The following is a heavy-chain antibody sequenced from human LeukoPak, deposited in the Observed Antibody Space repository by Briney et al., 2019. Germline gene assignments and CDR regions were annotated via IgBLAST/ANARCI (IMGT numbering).Heavy chain of an antibody. CDR3: AKGHHREGYDAFDL. V-gene: IGHV3-30*02. D-gene: IGHD5-24*01. CDR2: IRYDGSNK. CDR1: EISFTNYG. J-gene: IGHJ3*01. Sequence: PGGSLRLSCAASEISFTNYGMHWVRQAPGKGLEWVAFIRYDGSNKYYADSVQGRFTISRDNSKNTLYLQMNSLRAEDTAVYYCAKGHHREGYDAFDLWGQGTMVTVSS.